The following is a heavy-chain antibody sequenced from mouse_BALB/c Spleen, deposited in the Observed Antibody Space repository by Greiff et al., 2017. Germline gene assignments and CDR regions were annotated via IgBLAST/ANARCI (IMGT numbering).Heavy chain of an antibody. CDR3: AREGAHYYGFFAY. CDR2: IWAGGST. J-gene: IGHJ3*01. Sequence: VKLMESGPGLVAPSQSLSITCTVSGFSLTSYGVHWVRQPPGKGLEWLGVIWAGGSTNYNSALMSRLSISKDNSKSQVFLKMNSLQTDDTAMYYCAREGAHYYGFFAYWGQGTLVTVSA. D-gene: IGHD1-2*01. V-gene: IGHV2-9*02. CDR1: GFSLTSYG.